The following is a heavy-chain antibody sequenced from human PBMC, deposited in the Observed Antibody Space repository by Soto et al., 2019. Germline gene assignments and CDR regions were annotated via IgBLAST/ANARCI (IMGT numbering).Heavy chain of an antibody. CDR1: GFTFRNYC. CDR3: ARIEIGSYDY. J-gene: IGHJ4*02. CDR2: INEDGSEE. Sequence: EVKLVKSGGGLVQPGGSLRLSCAASGFTFRNYCLGWVRQAPGKGLEWVANINEDGSEEYYVDSVRGRFIISRDNARNSLFLQMNSLRAEDTAIYYCARIEIGSYDYWGQGTLVTVSS. V-gene: IGHV3-7*01. D-gene: IGHD1-26*01.